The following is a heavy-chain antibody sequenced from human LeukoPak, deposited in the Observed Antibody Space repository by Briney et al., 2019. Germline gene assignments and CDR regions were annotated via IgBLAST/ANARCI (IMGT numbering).Heavy chain of an antibody. J-gene: IGHJ4*02. CDR1: GGSISSSSYY. D-gene: IGHD4-17*01. V-gene: IGHV4-39*07. CDR2: IYYSGST. Sequence: PSETLSLTCTVSGGSISSSSYYWGWIRQPPGKGLEWIGSIYYSGSTYYNPSLKRRVNISVDTSKNQFSQKLSSVTAADTAVYYCARRHRYGRPFDYWGQGTLVTVSS. CDR3: ARRHRYGRPFDY.